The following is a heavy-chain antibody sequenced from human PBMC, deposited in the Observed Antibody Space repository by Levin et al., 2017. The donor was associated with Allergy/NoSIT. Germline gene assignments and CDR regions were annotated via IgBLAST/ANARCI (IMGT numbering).Heavy chain of an antibody. CDR1: GFTFSNAW. Sequence: GGSLRLSCAASGFTFSNAWMSWVRQAPGKGLEWVGRIKSKTDGGTTDYAAPVKGRFTISRDDSKNTLYLQMNSLKTEDTAVYYCTTVSPRIYSYRAVDAFDIWGQGTMVTVSS. V-gene: IGHV3-15*01. J-gene: IGHJ3*02. CDR2: IKSKTDGGTT. D-gene: IGHD5-18*01. CDR3: TTVSPRIYSYRAVDAFDI.